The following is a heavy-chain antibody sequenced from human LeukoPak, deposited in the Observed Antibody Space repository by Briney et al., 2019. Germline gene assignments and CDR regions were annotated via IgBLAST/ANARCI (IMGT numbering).Heavy chain of an antibody. CDR1: GGTFSSYA. CDR3: ARDRPYSSGWYGVDAFDI. D-gene: IGHD6-19*01. J-gene: IGHJ3*02. CDR2: ISAYNGNT. V-gene: IGHV1-18*01. Sequence: ASVKVSCKASGGTFSSYAISWVRQAPGQGLEWMGWISAYNGNTKYGQKVQGRVTMTTDTSTSTAYMELRSLRSDDTAVYYCARDRPYSSGWYGVDAFDIWGQGTMVTVSS.